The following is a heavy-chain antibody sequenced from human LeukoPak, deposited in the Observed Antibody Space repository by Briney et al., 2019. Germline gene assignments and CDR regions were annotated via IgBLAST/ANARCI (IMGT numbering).Heavy chain of an antibody. CDR2: ISGSGDST. D-gene: IGHD6-6*01. CDR1: GFTFSRYA. V-gene: IGHV3-23*01. CDR3: AKRGVSSSSQGYYFDY. J-gene: IGHJ4*02. Sequence: PGGSLRLSCAASGFTFSRYAMSWVRQAPGKGLEWVSAISGSGDSTYYADSVKGRFTISRDNSKNTLYLQMNSLRAEDTAVYYCAKRGVSSSSQGYYFDYWGQGTLVTVSS.